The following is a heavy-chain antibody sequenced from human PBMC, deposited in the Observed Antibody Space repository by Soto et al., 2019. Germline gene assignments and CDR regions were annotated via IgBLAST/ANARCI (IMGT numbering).Heavy chain of an antibody. V-gene: IGHV3-15*01. CDR1: GFTFSNAW. CDR2: IKSKTDGGTT. J-gene: IGHJ4*02. Sequence: EVQLVESGGGLVKPGGSLRLSCAASGFTFSNAWMSWVRQAPGKGLEWVGRIKSKTDGGTTDYAAPVKGRFTISRDDSTNTLHLQINSLKTEDTAVYYCTTDFPPFYSGSEFGEYWGQGTLVTVSS. D-gene: IGHD6-6*01. CDR3: TTDFPPFYSGSEFGEY.